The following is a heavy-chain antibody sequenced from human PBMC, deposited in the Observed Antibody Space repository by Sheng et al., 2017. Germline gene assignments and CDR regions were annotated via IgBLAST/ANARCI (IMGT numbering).Heavy chain of an antibody. CDR2: IIPILGIA. CDR3: ARNTADIVARIGAVAEGYYYYYMDV. V-gene: IGHV1-69*04. Sequence: QVQLVQSGAEVKKPGSSVKVSCKASGGTFSSYAISWVRQAPGQGLEWMGGIIPILGIANYAQKFQGRVTITADKSTSTAYMELSSLRSEDTAVYYCARNTADIVARIGAVAEGYYYYYMDVWGKGTTVTVSS. D-gene: IGHD5-12*01. CDR1: GGTFSSYA. J-gene: IGHJ6*03.